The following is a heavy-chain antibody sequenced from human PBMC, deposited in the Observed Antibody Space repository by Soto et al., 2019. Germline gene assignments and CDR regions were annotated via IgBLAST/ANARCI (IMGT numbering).Heavy chain of an antibody. V-gene: IGHV1-18*04. CDR2: ISSSNGHT. Sequence: QVHLVKSGPEVKKPGASVKVSCKASGYTFSDYGMNWVRQDPGQGLEWLGWISSSNGHTKFAHKFQGRVTMTTDTPTTAVYMELRSLRSDDTAVYYCVISTYSGSYFGMDVWGQGTTVTVCS. CDR3: VISTYSGSYFGMDV. CDR1: GYTFSDYG. D-gene: IGHD6-19*01. J-gene: IGHJ6*02.